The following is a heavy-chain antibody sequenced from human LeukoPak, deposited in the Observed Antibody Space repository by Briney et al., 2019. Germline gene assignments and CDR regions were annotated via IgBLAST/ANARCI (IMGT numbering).Heavy chain of an antibody. J-gene: IGHJ4*02. CDR2: VNTATGNT. V-gene: IGHV1-8*01. Sequence: ASVKVSCKTSGYSFTIYDINWLRQAPGQGPEWMGWVNTATGNTGYAQKFQGRVSMTRDTSRTTAYMELRSLTSGDTAVYFCARVWGPTPIHYFDYWGQGSLVTVSP. D-gene: IGHD3-16*01. CDR1: GYSFTIYD. CDR3: ARVWGPTPIHYFDY.